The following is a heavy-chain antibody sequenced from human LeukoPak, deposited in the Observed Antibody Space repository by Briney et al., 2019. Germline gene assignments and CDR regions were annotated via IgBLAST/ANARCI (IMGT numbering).Heavy chain of an antibody. V-gene: IGHV1-18*04. D-gene: IGHD3-16*01. Sequence: ASVKVSCRASGYTFTGYYMHWVRQAPGQGLEWMGWISAYNGNTNYAQKLQGRVTMTTDTSTSTAYMELRSLRSDDTAVYYCAREVGKYRVMGSDAFEIWGQGTMVTVSS. J-gene: IGHJ3*02. CDR2: ISAYNGNT. CDR1: GYTFTGYY. CDR3: AREVGKYRVMGSDAFEI.